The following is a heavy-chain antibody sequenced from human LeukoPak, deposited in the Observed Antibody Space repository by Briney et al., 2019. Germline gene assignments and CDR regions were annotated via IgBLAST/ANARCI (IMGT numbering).Heavy chain of an antibody. CDR1: GGSISSGGYS. Sequence: TSETLSLTCTVSGGSISSGGYSWSWIRQPPGKGLEWIGYIYHSGSTYYNPSLKSRVTISVDRSKNQFSLKLSSVTAADTAVYYCARGAGVVPAAVFDYWGQGTLVTVSS. V-gene: IGHV4-30-2*01. D-gene: IGHD2-2*01. CDR2: IYHSGST. J-gene: IGHJ4*02. CDR3: ARGAGVVPAAVFDY.